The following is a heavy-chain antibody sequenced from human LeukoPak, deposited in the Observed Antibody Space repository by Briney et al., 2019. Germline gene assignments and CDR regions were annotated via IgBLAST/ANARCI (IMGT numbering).Heavy chain of an antibody. V-gene: IGHV3-74*01. CDR2: INSDGSST. CDR1: GFTFSSYW. J-gene: IGHJ4*02. D-gene: IGHD2-15*01. Sequence: GGSLRLSCAASGFTFSSYWMHWVRQAPGKGLVWVSRINSDGSSTSCADSVKGRFTISRDNAKNTLYLQMNSLRAEDTAVYYCARDAAICSGGSCYGLFDYWGQGTLVTVSS. CDR3: ARDAAICSGGSCYGLFDY.